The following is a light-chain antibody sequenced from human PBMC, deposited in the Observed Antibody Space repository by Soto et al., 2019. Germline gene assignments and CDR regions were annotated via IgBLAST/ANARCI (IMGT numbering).Light chain of an antibody. Sequence: ETVLTQSPGTLSLSPGERATLSCRASQSVSSSHLTWYQQKPGQAPRLLIYGASSRATGIPDRFSGSGSGPDFTLPISRLEPEDFALYYCQQFASSPWTFGQGTKVEIK. CDR3: QQFASSPWT. V-gene: IGKV3-20*01. CDR1: QSVSSSH. CDR2: GAS. J-gene: IGKJ1*01.